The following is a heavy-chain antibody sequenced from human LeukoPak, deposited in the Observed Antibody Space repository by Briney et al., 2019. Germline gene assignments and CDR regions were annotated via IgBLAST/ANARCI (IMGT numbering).Heavy chain of an antibody. CDR1: GFTFSTYG. V-gene: IGHV3-23*01. CDR3: ARPYYYGSGSLFGGPGGYYYMDV. Sequence: GGSLRLSCAASGFTFSTYGMTWVRQAPGKGLEWVSGINGSGGSTYYADSVKGRFTISRDNSKNTLYLQMNSLRAEDTAVYYCARPYYYGSGSLFGGPGGYYYMDVWGKGTTVTISS. CDR2: INGSGGST. D-gene: IGHD3-10*01. J-gene: IGHJ6*03.